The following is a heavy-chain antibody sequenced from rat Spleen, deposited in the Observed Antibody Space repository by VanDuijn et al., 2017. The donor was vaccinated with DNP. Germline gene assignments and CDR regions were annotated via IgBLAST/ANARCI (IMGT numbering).Heavy chain of an antibody. CDR3: VRQGYGMDA. CDR1: GFNFNDYW. J-gene: IGHJ4*01. Sequence: EVKLVESGGGLVQPGRSLKLSCAASGFNFNDYWMGWVRQAPGKGLEWIGEINKDSSTINYNPSLKDKFTISRDNAQNTLYLQMNKLGSEDTDIYYCVRQGYGMDAWGQGTSVTVSS. CDR2: INKDSSTI. V-gene: IGHV4-2*01.